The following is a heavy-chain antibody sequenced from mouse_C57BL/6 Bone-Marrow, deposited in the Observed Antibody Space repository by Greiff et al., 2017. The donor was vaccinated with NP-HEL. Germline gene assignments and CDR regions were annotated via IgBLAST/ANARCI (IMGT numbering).Heavy chain of an antibody. J-gene: IGHJ3*01. Sequence: VQLHQPGAELVRPGSSMKLSCKASGYTFTSYWMHWVKQRPIQGLEWIGNIDPSDSETHYNQKFKDKATLTVDKSSSTAYMQLSSLTSEDSAVYYCARRARGNYPWFAYWGQGTLVTVSA. V-gene: IGHV1-52*01. CDR2: IDPSDSET. CDR3: ARRARGNYPWFAY. CDR1: GYTFTSYW. D-gene: IGHD2-1*01.